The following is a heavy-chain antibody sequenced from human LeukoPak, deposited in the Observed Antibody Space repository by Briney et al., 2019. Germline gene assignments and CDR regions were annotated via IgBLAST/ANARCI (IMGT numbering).Heavy chain of an antibody. V-gene: IGHV3-53*01. CDR2: IYSGVNT. Sequence: GGSLRLSCTVSGFTVSSNSWSWVRQAPGKGLEWVSFIYSGVNTHYSDSVKGRFTISRDNSKNTLYLQMNSLRAEDTAVYYCTTYTHSGGWYWGQGTLVTVSS. J-gene: IGHJ4*02. CDR1: GFTVSSNS. D-gene: IGHD6-19*01. CDR3: TTYTHSGGWY.